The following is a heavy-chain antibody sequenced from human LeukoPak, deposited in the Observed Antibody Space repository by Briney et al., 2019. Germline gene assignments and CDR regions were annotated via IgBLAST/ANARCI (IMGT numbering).Heavy chain of an antibody. CDR2: ITSSGGST. D-gene: IGHD1-26*01. CDR3: AKAAPLLYSGSYSTLDY. J-gene: IGHJ4*02. Sequence: GGSLRLSCAAFGFSFSTYAMTWVRQAPGKGLEWVSTITSSGGSTYYADSVKGRFTISRDNSKNTLYLQMNSLRAEDTAVYYCAKAAPLLYSGSYSTLDYWGQGTLVTVSS. CDR1: GFSFSTYA. V-gene: IGHV3-23*01.